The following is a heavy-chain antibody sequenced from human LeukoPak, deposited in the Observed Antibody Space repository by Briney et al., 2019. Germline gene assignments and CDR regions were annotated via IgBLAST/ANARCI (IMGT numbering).Heavy chain of an antibody. CDR2: ISRNSDST. CDR1: GFPFDDKA. CDR3: VKDIGSGSYRYGGYFDY. J-gene: IGHJ4*02. V-gene: IGHV3-9*03. Sequence: PEGSLRLSCAASGFPFDDKAMHWVRQAPGKGLEWVAGISRNSDSTGYADSVKGRFTISRDNAKNSLYLQMNSLRAEDMALYYCVKDIGSGSYRYGGYFDYWGQGTLVTVSS. D-gene: IGHD1-26*01.